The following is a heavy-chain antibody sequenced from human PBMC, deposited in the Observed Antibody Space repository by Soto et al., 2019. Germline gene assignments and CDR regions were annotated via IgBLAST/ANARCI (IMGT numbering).Heavy chain of an antibody. CDR2: IFYLGSS. CDR3: ARHSLALRKNNWFDP. CDR1: GDSISSSDFY. D-gene: IGHD3-3*02. Sequence: PSETLSVTCTVSGDSISSSDFYWGLVRQAPGKGLEWIGSIFYLGSSYYNPSLKSRVTMSVDTSKNQFSLRLRSVTAADTALYFCARHSLALRKNNWFDPWGQGIMVTVS. J-gene: IGHJ5*02. V-gene: IGHV4-39*01.